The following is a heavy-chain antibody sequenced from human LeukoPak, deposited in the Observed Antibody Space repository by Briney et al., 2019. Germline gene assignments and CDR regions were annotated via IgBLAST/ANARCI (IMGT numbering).Heavy chain of an antibody. V-gene: IGHV3-23*01. CDR3: AKLKRVGIAPFDD. CDR1: GFTFSHFA. D-gene: IGHD3-10*01. Sequence: GGSLRLSCATSGFTFSHFAMSWVRQAPGKGLHWVSTISGSGNKTYDADSVKGRFTISRDNSKSTLYLQMAGLRAEDTAVYYCAKLKRVGIAPFDDWGQGTLVTVSS. CDR2: ISGSGNKT. J-gene: IGHJ4*02.